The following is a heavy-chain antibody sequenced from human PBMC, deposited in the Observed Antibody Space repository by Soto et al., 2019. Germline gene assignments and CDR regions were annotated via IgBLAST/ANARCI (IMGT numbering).Heavy chain of an antibody. D-gene: IGHD3-9*01. CDR1: GYTLTELS. Sequence: GASVKVSCKVSGYTLTELSMHWVRQAPGKGLEWMGGFDPEDGETIYAQKFQGRVTMTEDTSTDTAYMELSSLRSEDTAVYYCATGKGRYFDWTFDYWGQGTLVTVSS. J-gene: IGHJ4*02. CDR2: FDPEDGET. V-gene: IGHV1-24*01. CDR3: ATGKGRYFDWTFDY.